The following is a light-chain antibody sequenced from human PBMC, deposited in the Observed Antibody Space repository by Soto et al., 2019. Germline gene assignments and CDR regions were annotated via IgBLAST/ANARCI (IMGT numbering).Light chain of an antibody. Sequence: IVLTQPPATLSVSPGERATLSCRASQSVSSSYLAWYQQKPGQAPRLLIYGAYSRATGIPDRFSGSGSGTDFTLTISRLEPEDFAVYYCQQYGSSPPITCGQGTRLEIK. CDR1: QSVSSSY. CDR3: QQYGSSPPIT. CDR2: GAY. V-gene: IGKV3-20*01. J-gene: IGKJ5*01.